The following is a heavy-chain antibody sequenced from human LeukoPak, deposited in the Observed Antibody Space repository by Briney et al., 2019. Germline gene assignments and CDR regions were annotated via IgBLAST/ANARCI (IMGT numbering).Heavy chain of an antibody. J-gene: IGHJ6*03. CDR3: ARVTDYYMDV. D-gene: IGHD2-21*02. CDR2: IYTSGST. V-gene: IGHV4-61*02. Sequence: SETLSLTCTVSGGSISSGSYYWSWIRQPAGKGLEWIGRIYTSGSTNYNPSLKSRVTISVDTSKNQFSLKLSSVTAADTAVYYCARVTDYYMDVWGKGTTVTVSS. CDR1: GGSISSGSYY.